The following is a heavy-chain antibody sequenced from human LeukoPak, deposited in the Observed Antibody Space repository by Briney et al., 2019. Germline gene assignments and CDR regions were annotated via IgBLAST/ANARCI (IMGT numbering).Heavy chain of an antibody. CDR2: ISGSGGSS. CDR3: ARRAGAYSHPYDY. Sequence: GGTLRLSCAASGFTSSSYGMTWVRQAPGKGLEWVSAISGSGGSSYYADSVKGRFTISRENSKNTVYLQMNSLRAEDTAVYYCARRAGAYSHPYDYWGQGTLVTVSS. J-gene: IGHJ4*02. V-gene: IGHV3-23*01. CDR1: GFTSSSYG. D-gene: IGHD4/OR15-4a*01.